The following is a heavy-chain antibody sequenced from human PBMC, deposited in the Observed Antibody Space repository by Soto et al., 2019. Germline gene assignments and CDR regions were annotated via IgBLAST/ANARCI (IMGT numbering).Heavy chain of an antibody. Sequence: GASVKVSCKASGGTFSSYAISWVRQAPGQGLEWMGGIIPIFGTANYAQKFQGRVTITADKSTSTAYMELSSLRSEEPAVYCCARDVYSGSYSYFDYWGQGTLVTVSS. V-gene: IGHV1-69*06. CDR3: ARDVYSGSYSYFDY. J-gene: IGHJ4*02. CDR1: GGTFSSYA. CDR2: IIPIFGTA. D-gene: IGHD1-26*01.